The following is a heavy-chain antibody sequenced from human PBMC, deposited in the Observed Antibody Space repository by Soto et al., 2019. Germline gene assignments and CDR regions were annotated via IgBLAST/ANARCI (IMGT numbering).Heavy chain of an antibody. V-gene: IGHV1-24*01. D-gene: IGHD3-3*01. CDR1: GYTLTELS. CDR2: FDPEDGET. Sequence: ASVKVSCKVSGYTLTELSMHWVRQAPGKGLEWMGGFDPEDGETIYAQKFQGRVTMTEDTSTDTAYMELSSLRSEDTAVYYCAGGRASYYDFWSGSRRKKDEYYMDVWGKGTTVTVSS. J-gene: IGHJ6*03. CDR3: AGGRASYYDFWSGSRRKKDEYYMDV.